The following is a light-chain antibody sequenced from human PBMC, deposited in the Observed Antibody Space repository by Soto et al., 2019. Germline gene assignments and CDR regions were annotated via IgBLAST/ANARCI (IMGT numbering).Light chain of an antibody. CDR3: QQYNDYSLWT. CDR2: KAS. J-gene: IGKJ1*01. V-gene: IGKV1-5*03. CDR1: QSISTW. Sequence: DIEMTHSPSTLSASVGDRVTITCRASQSISTWLAWYQQKPGKAPKLLIYKASSLEGGVPSRFSGSGSGTEFTLTISSLQPDDFATYYCQQYNDYSLWTFGQGTKVEIK.